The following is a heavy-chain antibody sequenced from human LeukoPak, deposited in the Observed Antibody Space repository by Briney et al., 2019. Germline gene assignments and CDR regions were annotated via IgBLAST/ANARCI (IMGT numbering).Heavy chain of an antibody. CDR3: ATRILASAGTNWFDP. V-gene: IGHV4-34*01. J-gene: IGHJ5*02. Sequence: SETLSLTCAVYGGSFSGYYWSWIRQPPGKGLEWIGEIDHSGSTNYNPSLKSRVTISVDTSKNQFSLKLSSVTAADTAVYYCATRILASAGTNWFDPWGQGTLVTVSS. CDR2: IDHSGST. D-gene: IGHD2-15*01. CDR1: GGSFSGYY.